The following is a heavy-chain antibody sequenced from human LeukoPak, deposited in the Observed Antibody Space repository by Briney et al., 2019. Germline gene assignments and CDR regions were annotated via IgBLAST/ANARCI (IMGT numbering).Heavy chain of an antibody. CDR1: GYTFTSYG. J-gene: IGHJ4*02. CDR2: ITAYNGNT. V-gene: IGHV1-18*04. Sequence: ASVKVSCKASGYTFTSYGITWVRQAPGQGLEWMGCITAYNGNTDYAQKLQGRVTMTTDTSTSTAYMELSSLRSDDTAVYYCARADYYFASGTYYPYYFDYWGQGTLVTVSS. D-gene: IGHD3-10*01. CDR3: ARADYYFASGTYYPYYFDY.